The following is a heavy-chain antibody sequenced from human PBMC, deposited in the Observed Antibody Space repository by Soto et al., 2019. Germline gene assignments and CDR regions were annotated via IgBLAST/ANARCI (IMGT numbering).Heavy chain of an antibody. V-gene: IGHV4-59*08. D-gene: IGHD6-13*01. CDR3: ARHRGYSSSWYDAFDI. Sequence: PSETLSLTCTVSGGSISSYYWSWIRQPPGKGLEWIGYIYYSGSTNYNPSLKSRVTISVDTSKNQFSLKLSSVTAADTAVYYCARHRGYSSSWYDAFDIWGQGTMVTVS. CDR1: GGSISSYY. J-gene: IGHJ3*02. CDR2: IYYSGST.